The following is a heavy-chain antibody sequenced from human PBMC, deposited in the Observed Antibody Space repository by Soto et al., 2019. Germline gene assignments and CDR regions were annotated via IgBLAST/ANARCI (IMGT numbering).Heavy chain of an antibody. V-gene: IGHV1-8*01. Sequence: QVQLVQSGAEVKKPGASVKVSCKASGYTFTSYDINWVRQATGQGLEWMGWMNPNSGNTGYAQKFQGRVTMTRNTSISTAYMELSSLRSEDTAVYYCAREMGWRFWELSYSVDYYGMDVWGQGTTVTVSS. CDR3: AREMGWRFWELSYSVDYYGMDV. CDR2: MNPNSGNT. J-gene: IGHJ6*02. D-gene: IGHD3-10*01. CDR1: GYTFTSYD.